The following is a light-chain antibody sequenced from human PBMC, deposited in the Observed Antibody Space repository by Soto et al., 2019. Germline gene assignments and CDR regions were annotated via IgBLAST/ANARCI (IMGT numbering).Light chain of an antibody. CDR1: QDVRSS. V-gene: IGKV3-15*01. CDR3: QQDSSWPLT. J-gene: IGKJ4*01. CDR2: GAS. Sequence: VMTQSPATLSVSPGERVTLSCRAGQDVRSSLAWYQQQPGQAPRLLIYGASIRATGVPATFSGSGSGTEFTLSISSLQSEHLGVYYCQQDSSWPLTFGGGTKVDIK.